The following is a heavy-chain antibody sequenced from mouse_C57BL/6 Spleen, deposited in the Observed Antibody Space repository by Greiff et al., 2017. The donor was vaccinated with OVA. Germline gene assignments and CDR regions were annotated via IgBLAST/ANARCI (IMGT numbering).Heavy chain of an antibody. J-gene: IGHJ2*01. CDR1: GYTSTDYN. CDR2: INPNNGGT. V-gene: IGHV1-22*01. CDR3: ARSRIYYYGSSYADY. D-gene: IGHD1-1*01. Sequence: VQLQQSGPELVKPGASVKMSCKASGYTSTDYNMHWVKQSHGKSLEWIGYINPNNGGTSYNQKFKGKATLTVNKSSSTAYMELRSLTSEDSAVYYCARSRIYYYGSSYADYWGQGTTLTVSS.